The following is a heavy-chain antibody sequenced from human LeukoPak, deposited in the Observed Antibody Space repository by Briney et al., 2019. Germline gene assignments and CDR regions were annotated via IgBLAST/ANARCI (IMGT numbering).Heavy chain of an antibody. D-gene: IGHD5-18*01. Sequence: PGRSLRLSRAASGFTLSSYAMHWVRQAPGKGREGVAVISYDGSNKYHADSVKGRFTIPRDNSKNTLYLQMNSLRAEDTAVYYCARGYSYGTPRYYYGMDVWGQGTTVTVSS. CDR3: ARGYSYGTPRYYYGMDV. CDR2: ISYDGSNK. J-gene: IGHJ6*02. CDR1: GFTLSSYA. V-gene: IGHV3-30-3*01.